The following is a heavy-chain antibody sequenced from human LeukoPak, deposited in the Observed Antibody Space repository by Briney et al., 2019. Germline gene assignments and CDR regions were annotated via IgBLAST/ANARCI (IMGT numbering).Heavy chain of an antibody. D-gene: IGHD3-22*01. CDR2: IYYSGST. CDR1: GDSVSSSSYY. J-gene: IGHJ5*02. V-gene: IGHV4-61*01. CDR3: ARDYYDSSGYYFQSGFDP. Sequence: PSETLSLTCSVSGDSVSSSSYYWGWIRQPPGKGLEWIGYIYYSGSTNYNPSLKSRVTISVDTSKNQFSLKLSSVTAADTAVYYCARDYYDSSGYYFQSGFDPWGQGTLVTVSS.